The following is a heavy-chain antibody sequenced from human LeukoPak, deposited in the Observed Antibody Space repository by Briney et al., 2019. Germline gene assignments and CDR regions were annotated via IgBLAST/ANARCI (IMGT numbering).Heavy chain of an antibody. CDR2: ISVYNGNT. J-gene: IGHJ4*02. D-gene: IGHD2-2*02. CDR1: GYTFSTYG. CDR3: ARTCSSSSCYMVH. V-gene: IGHV1-18*01. Sequence: GASVKVSCKASGYTFSTYGLSWVRQAPGQGLEWMGWISVYNGNTNYAQNLQGRVTLTTDTSTSTAYMELRSLRSDDTALYYCARTCSSSSCYMVHWGQGTLVTVSS.